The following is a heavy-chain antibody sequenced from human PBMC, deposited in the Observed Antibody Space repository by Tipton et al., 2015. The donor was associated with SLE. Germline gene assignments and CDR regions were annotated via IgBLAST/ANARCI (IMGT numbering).Heavy chain of an antibody. CDR2: IYSSGST. CDR1: GGSISRGPYH. Sequence: TLSLTCTVSGGSISRGPYHWGWIPQTPGKGLEWIGYIYSSGSTHYNPSLKSRVTISVDTSKNQVSLKVTSVTAADTAVYYCVRDTGGHDSVNWNGYFDLWGRGTLVTVSS. CDR3: VRDTGGHDSVNWNGYFDL. J-gene: IGHJ2*01. V-gene: IGHV4-31*03. D-gene: IGHD1-20*01.